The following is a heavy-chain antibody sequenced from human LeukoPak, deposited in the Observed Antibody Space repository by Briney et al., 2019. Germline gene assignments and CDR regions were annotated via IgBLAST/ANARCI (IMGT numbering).Heavy chain of an antibody. CDR1: GFTFSSYA. J-gene: IGHJ4*02. CDR3: AKDLLGPQVGEHYFHY. Sequence: GGSLRLSCAASGFTFSSYAMSWVRQAPGKGLEWVSAISGSGGSTYYADSVKGRFTISRDNSKNTLYLQMSSLRAEDTAIYYCAKDLLGPQVGEHYFHYWGQGILVTVSS. V-gene: IGHV3-23*01. CDR2: ISGSGGST. D-gene: IGHD3-16*01.